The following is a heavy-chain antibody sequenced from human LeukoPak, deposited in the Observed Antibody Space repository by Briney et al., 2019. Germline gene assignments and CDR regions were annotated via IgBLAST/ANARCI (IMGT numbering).Heavy chain of an antibody. J-gene: IGHJ4*02. V-gene: IGHV1-8*01. CDR2: MNPNSGNT. CDR1: GYTFTSYD. Sequence: ASVKVSCKASGYTFTSYDINWVRQATGQGLEWMGWMNPNSGNTGYAQKFQGRVTMTRNTSISTAYMELSSLRSEDTAVYYCAGVRGYSYGSDYWGQGTLVTVSS. CDR3: AGVRGYSYGSDY. D-gene: IGHD5-18*01.